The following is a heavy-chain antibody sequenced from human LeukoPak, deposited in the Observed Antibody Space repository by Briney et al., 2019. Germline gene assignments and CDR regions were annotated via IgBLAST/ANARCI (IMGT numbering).Heavy chain of an antibody. D-gene: IGHD1-26*01. CDR3: ARVESPRIVGATLDY. V-gene: IGHV1-18*01. CDR1: GYTFTSYG. CDR2: ISAYNGNT. Sequence: EASVKVSYKASGYTFTSYGISWVRQAPGQGLEWMGWISAYNGNTNYAQKLQGRVTMTTDTSTSTAYMELRSLRSDDTAVCYCARVESPRIVGATLDYWGQGTLVTVSS. J-gene: IGHJ4*02.